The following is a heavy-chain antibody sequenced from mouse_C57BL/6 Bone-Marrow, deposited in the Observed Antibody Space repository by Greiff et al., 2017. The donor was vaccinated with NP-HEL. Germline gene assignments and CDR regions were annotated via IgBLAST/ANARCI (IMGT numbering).Heavy chain of an antibody. J-gene: IGHJ2*01. V-gene: IGHV5-9-1*02. CDR3: TRENLLLRYPYYFDY. CDR1: GFTFGSYA. Sequence: EVNVVESGEGLVKPGGSLKLSCAASGFTFGSYAMSWVRQTPEKRLEWVAYISSGGDYIYYADTVKGRFTISRDNARNTLYLQMSSLKSEDTAMYYCTRENLLLRYPYYFDYWGQGTTLTVSS. CDR2: ISSGGDYI. D-gene: IGHD1-1*01.